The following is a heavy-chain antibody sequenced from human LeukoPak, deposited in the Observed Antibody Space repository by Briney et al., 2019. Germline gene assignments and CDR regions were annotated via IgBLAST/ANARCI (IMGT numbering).Heavy chain of an antibody. D-gene: IGHD3-22*01. J-gene: IGHJ3*02. V-gene: IGHV3-30-3*01. CDR2: ISYDGSNK. CDR3: ARANDSSGPDAFDI. CDR1: GFTFSSYA. Sequence: GGSLRLSCAASGFTFSSYAMHWVRQAPGKGLEWVAVISYDGSNKYYADSVKGRFTISRDNSKNTLYLQMNSLRAEDTAVYYCARANDSSGPDAFDIWGQGTMVTVSS.